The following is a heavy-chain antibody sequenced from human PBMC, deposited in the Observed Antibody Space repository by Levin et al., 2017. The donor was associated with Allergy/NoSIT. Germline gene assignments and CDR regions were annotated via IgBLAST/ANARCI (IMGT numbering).Heavy chain of an antibody. CDR3: ARATRSSLIYYFDY. CDR1: GDSISSFY. D-gene: IGHD6-13*01. J-gene: IGHJ4*02. CDR2: GYYSGTT. V-gene: IGHV4-59*01. Sequence: PSETLSLTCTVSGDSISSFYWSWIRQPPGRGLEWIGNGYYSGTTNYNPSLKSRVTILVDTSKNQFSLKLNSVTAADTAVYYCARATRSSLIYYFDYWGPGTLVTVSS.